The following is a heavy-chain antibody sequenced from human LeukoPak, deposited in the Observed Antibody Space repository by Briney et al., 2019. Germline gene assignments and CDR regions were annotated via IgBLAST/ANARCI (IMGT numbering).Heavy chain of an antibody. CDR2: PSHNRGT. CDR1: GYSISSGYY. CDR3: ASYYASGVSAYNYYGMDV. Sequence: PSETLSLTCAVSGYSISSGYYWGWIRQPPGKGLEWIGSPSHNRGTYYNPSLKSRVTISMDTSKNQFSLRLSSVTAADTAVYYCASYYASGVSAYNYYGMDVWGKGTTVTVSS. J-gene: IGHJ6*04. V-gene: IGHV4-38-2*01. D-gene: IGHD3-10*01.